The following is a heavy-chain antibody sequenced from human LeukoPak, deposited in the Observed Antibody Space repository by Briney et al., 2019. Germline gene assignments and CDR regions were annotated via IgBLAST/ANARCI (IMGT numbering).Heavy chain of an antibody. V-gene: IGHV4-39*07. CDR3: ARGYCSGGSCYSYYYYNYMDV. CDR2: IYYSGNT. CDR1: GGSITSSSHY. J-gene: IGHJ6*03. Sequence: SETLSLTCTVSGGSITSSSHYWGWIRQPPGKGLEWIGSIYYSGNTYYNPSLKSRVTISVDTSKNQFSLKLSSVTAADTAVYYCARGYCSGGSCYSYYYYNYMDVWGKGTTVTVSS. D-gene: IGHD2-15*01.